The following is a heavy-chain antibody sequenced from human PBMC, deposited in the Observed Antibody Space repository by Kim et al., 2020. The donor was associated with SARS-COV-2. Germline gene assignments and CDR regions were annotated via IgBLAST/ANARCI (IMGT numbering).Heavy chain of an antibody. V-gene: IGHV1-3*01. CDR2: NK. J-gene: IGHJ4*02. D-gene: IGHD3-16*01. CDR3: ARDQGDLGDY. Sequence: NKKYYQTFQGRITITRDNSAGTAYMELSSLRSEDTAVYYCARDQGDLGDYWGQGTLVTVSS.